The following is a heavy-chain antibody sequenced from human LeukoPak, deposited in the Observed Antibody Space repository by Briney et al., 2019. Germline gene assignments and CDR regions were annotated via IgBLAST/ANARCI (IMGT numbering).Heavy chain of an antibody. CDR2: INSDGSSP. D-gene: IGHD3-3*01. CDR3: ARDSPYDFWSGQRRDMDV. V-gene: IGHV3-74*01. Sequence: GGSLRLSCAASGFIFSSYRMHWVRQAPGKGLVCVSRINSDGSSPSYADSVKGRFTISRDNARNTLYLQMNSLRAEDTAVYYCARDSPYDFWSGQRRDMDVWGQGTTVTVSS. J-gene: IGHJ6*02. CDR1: GFIFSSYR.